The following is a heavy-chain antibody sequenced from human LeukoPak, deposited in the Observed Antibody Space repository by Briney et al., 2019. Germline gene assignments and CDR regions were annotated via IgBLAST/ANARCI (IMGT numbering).Heavy chain of an antibody. CDR3: AKDRSIAAAGNLDY. D-gene: IGHD6-13*01. Sequence: GGSLRLSCAASGFTFPAYAMSWVRQAPGKGLEWLSAITGAGGNTYYADPVKGRFTVSRDNSKNTLYLQMNSLRAEDTAVYYCAKDRSIAAAGNLDYWGQEPWSPSPQ. CDR1: GFTFPAYA. V-gene: IGHV3-23*01. J-gene: IGHJ4*01. CDR2: ITGAGGNT.